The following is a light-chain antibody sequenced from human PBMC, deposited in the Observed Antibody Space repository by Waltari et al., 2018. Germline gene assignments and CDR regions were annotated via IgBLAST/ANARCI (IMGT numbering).Light chain of an antibody. CDR1: TSDFGRYDL. CDR2: EVF. J-gene: IGLJ1*01. CDR3: CSYAGRGTYV. Sequence: QSALTQPASVSGTPGQSVTISCRGTTSDFGRYDLVAWYQQPPGEAPKPLICEVFKRPPDTSSRFSGAKSGSTASLTISGLQPEDEADYYCCSYAGRGTYVFGSGTKVTVL. V-gene: IGLV2-23*02.